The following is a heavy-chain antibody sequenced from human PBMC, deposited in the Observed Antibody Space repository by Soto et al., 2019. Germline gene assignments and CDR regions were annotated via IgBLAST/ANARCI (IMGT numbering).Heavy chain of an antibody. V-gene: IGHV3-74*01. CDR1: GFTFSGYW. Sequence: EVQLVESGGGLVQPGGSLRLSCAASGFTFSGYWMHWVRQVPGKWLVWVSRIDNDGSSTTYADSVKGRFTISRNNAKNTLYLQMNSLPAEDTAVYYCARDASGPIDFDYWGQGTLVTVSS. CDR3: ARDASGPIDFDY. J-gene: IGHJ4*02. CDR2: IDNDGSST. D-gene: IGHD3-10*01.